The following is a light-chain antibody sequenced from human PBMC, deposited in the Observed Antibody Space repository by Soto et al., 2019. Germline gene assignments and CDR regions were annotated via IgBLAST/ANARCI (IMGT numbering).Light chain of an antibody. V-gene: IGKV3-20*01. CDR2: GAS. Sequence: EIVLTQSPGTLSLSPGERATLSCRASQSVSSSYLAWYQQKPGQAPRLLIYGASSRATGIPDRFSGSGSGTDFTLTISSLEPEDFAVYYCQQYGSSPVTFCQGTKLEMK. CDR3: QQYGSSPVT. J-gene: IGKJ2*01. CDR1: QSVSSSY.